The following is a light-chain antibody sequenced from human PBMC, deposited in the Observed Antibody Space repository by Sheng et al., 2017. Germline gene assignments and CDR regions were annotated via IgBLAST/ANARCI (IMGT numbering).Light chain of an antibody. CDR3: QQSYSTPGT. Sequence: DIQMTQSPSSLSASVGDRVTITCRASQSISSYLNWYQQKPGKAPKLLIYAASSLQSGVPSRFSGSGSGTDFTLTISSLQPEDFATYYCQQSYSTPGTFGGRDQGGDQT. V-gene: IGKV1-39*01. CDR1: QSISSY. CDR2: AAS. J-gene: IGKJ4*01.